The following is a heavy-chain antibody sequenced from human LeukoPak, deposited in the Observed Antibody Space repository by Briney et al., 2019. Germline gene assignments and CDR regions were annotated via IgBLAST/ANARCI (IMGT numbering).Heavy chain of an antibody. J-gene: IGHJ4*02. V-gene: IGHV3-30*03. CDR2: ISYDGSNK. Sequence: GRSLRLSCAASGFTFSSYGMHWVRQAPGKGLEWVAVISYDGSNKYYADSVKGRFTISRDNSKNTLYLQMNSLRAEDTAVYYCARVEDIVWGQGTLVTVSS. D-gene: IGHD2-15*01. CDR1: GFTFSSYG. CDR3: ARVEDIV.